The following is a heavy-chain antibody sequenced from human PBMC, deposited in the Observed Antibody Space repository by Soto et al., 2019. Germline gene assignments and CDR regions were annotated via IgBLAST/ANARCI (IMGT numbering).Heavy chain of an antibody. Sequence: QVQPVASGGGVAQPGRSLRLSCAASGFTFSIYGMNWVRQAPGKGLEWLAVIWYDGSNKYYADAVKGRFTISRDNSKNTLYLIMNSLRAEDTAVYYCARDFPEHPYSSANYWYSELWGRRTRVSVSS. CDR2: IWYDGSNK. CDR3: ARDFPEHPYSSANYWYSEL. V-gene: IGHV3-33*01. D-gene: IGHD6-19*01. J-gene: IGHJ2*01. CDR1: GFTFSIYG.